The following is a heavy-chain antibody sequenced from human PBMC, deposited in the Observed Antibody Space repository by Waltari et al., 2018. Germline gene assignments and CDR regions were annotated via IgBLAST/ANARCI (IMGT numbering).Heavy chain of an antibody. Sequence: QVQLVQSGAEVKKPGASVKISCKTSEYTFTSSYVHWVRQAPGQGLEWRGISNPRVGSTIYAEKFQGRVTMTRDTSTSTVYMELSSLRSEDTAVYYCASDTGALWMDVWGQGTTVTVSS. V-gene: IGHV1-46*01. D-gene: IGHD2-21*01. CDR1: EYTFTSSY. CDR3: ASDTGALWMDV. CDR2: SNPRVGST. J-gene: IGHJ6*02.